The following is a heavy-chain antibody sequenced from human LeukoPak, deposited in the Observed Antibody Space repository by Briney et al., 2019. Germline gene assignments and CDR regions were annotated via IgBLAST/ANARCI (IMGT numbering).Heavy chain of an antibody. CDR1: GYTFTSYG. D-gene: IGHD3-10*01. V-gene: IGHV1-18*01. CDR2: ISAYNGNT. Sequence: ASVKVSCKASGYTFTSYGISWVRQAPGQGLEWMGWISAYNGNTNYAQKLQGRVTMTTDTSTSTAYMELRSLRSDDTAVYYCARTFYGSGSMDFFDYWGQGTLVTASS. CDR3: ARTFYGSGSMDFFDY. J-gene: IGHJ4*02.